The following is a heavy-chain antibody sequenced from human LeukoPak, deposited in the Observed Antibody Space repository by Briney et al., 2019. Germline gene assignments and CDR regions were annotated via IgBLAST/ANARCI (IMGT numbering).Heavy chain of an antibody. CDR2: VIPMFGSV. V-gene: IGHV1-69*13. Sequence: SVKVSCKASGGNFNNYAINWVRQAPGQGLEWLGGVIPMFGSVNYAQKFQGRVTITADGITSIAYMELGSLTPDDTAVYYCARGRELLGIQCAFDIWGQGTVVTVAS. CDR3: ARGRELLGIQCAFDI. CDR1: GGNFNNYA. J-gene: IGHJ3*02. D-gene: IGHD1-26*01.